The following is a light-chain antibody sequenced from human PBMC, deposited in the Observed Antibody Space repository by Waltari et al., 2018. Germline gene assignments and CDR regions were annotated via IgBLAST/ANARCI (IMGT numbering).Light chain of an antibody. J-gene: IGKJ3*01. Sequence: EIVLTQSPGTLSVSPGESATLSWRTSPSVDSFYLSWYQQNPGQAPRLIILGASSRATGVPDRFSGSGSGTHFTLTISRLEPEDFAVYYCQQYGAARYTFGPGTRLDLK. CDR2: GAS. CDR1: PSVDSFY. V-gene: IGKV3-20*01. CDR3: QQYGAARYT.